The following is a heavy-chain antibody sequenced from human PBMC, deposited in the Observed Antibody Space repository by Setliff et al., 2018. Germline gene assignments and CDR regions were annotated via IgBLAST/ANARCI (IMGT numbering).Heavy chain of an antibody. CDR1: GDSIRSSSYY. J-gene: IGHJ3*02. V-gene: IGHV4-39*01. CDR3: ARLPGYCNGGNCYGYYTFDI. Sequence: SETLSLTCSVPGDSIRSSSYYWGWIRQPPGKGLEWIGSINYSGITYYSPSLKSRVIVSVDTSKNQFSLKLSSVTAADTAVYYCARLPGYCNGGNCYGYYTFDIWGQGTMVTVSS. CDR2: INYSGIT. D-gene: IGHD2-15*01.